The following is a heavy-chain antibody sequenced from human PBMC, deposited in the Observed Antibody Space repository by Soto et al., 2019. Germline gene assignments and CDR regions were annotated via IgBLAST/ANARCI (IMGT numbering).Heavy chain of an antibody. V-gene: IGHV3-30*18. CDR2: ISYDGSNK. D-gene: IGHD4-17*01. CDR1: GFTFSSYG. Sequence: ESGGGVVQPGRSLRLSCAASGFTFSSYGMHWVRQAPGKGLEWVAVISYDGSNKYYADSVKGRFTISRDNSKNTLYLQMNSLRAEDTAVYYCAKRFTVTTDAFDIWGQGTMVTVSS. CDR3: AKRFTVTTDAFDI. J-gene: IGHJ3*02.